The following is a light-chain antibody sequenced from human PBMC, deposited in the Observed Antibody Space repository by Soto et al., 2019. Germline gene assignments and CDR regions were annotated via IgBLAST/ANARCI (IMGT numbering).Light chain of an antibody. J-gene: IGKJ5*01. CDR2: GAS. V-gene: IGKV3-15*01. CDR3: QQYSSSPS. Sequence: EFVLTQSPTTLSVSPGERATLSCRASQSVSTNLVWYQQKPGQVPSLLIYGASTRASGIPARFSGSGSGTEFTLTIGSLQSEDFAVYYCQQYSSSPSFGQGHDWRL. CDR1: QSVSTN.